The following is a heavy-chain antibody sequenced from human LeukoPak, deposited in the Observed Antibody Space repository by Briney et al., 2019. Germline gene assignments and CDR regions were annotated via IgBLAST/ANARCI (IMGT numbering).Heavy chain of an antibody. CDR3: AVWFGAYYLDY. J-gene: IGHJ4*02. CDR2: IFYSGST. D-gene: IGHD3-10*01. V-gene: IGHV4-31*03. CDR1: GGSISRGGYY. Sequence: PSETLSLTCTVSGGSISRGGYYWSWIRQHLGKGLEWIGYIFYSGSTYYNPSLKSRVTISVDTSKNQFSLKLSSVTAADTAVYYCAVWFGAYYLDYWGQGTLVTVSS.